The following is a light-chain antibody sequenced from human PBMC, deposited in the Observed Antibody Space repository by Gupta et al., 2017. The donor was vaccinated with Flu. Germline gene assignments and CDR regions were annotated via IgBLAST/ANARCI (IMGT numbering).Light chain of an antibody. V-gene: IGKV3-11*01. CDR1: QSVSSY. CDR2: DAS. Sequence: EIVLTQSPATLSLSPGERATLSCRASQSVSSYLAWYQQKPGQAPRLLIYDASNRATGIPARFSGSGSGTDLTLTISSREPEDFAVYYCQQRSNWPQITFGQGTRLEIK. CDR3: QQRSNWPQIT. J-gene: IGKJ5*01.